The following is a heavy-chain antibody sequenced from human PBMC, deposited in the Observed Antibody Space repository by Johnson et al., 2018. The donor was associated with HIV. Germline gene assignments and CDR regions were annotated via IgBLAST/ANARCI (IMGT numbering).Heavy chain of an antibody. J-gene: IGHJ3*02. CDR3: AKGRYSSSWYLAGAFDI. CDR1: GFSFDDYG. D-gene: IGHD6-13*01. CDR2: INWNGGNT. V-gene: IGHV3-20*04. Sequence: VQLVESGGVAVQPGGSLRLSCAASGFSFDDYGMSWVRQAPGKGLEWVSGINWNGGNTGYVDSVKGRFAISRDNSKNTLHLQMSSLGAEDTAIYYCAKGRYSSSWYLAGAFDIWGQGTMVTVSS.